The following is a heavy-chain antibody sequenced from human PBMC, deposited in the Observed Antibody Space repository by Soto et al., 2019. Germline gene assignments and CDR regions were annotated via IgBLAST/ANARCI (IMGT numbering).Heavy chain of an antibody. D-gene: IGHD3-3*01. Sequence: QVQLMQPGAEVMKPGASMTVSCKASGHTFSRHYVHWVRQAPGQGLEWMGRINPGNGDTTYSQEFQGRVTMTRDTSTNTVYMDLSSLRSDDTAVYYCATRVKGDFDVWGQGTTVVVS. CDR3: ATRVKGDFDV. CDR2: INPGNGDT. CDR1: GHTFSRHY. V-gene: IGHV1-46*03. J-gene: IGHJ6*01.